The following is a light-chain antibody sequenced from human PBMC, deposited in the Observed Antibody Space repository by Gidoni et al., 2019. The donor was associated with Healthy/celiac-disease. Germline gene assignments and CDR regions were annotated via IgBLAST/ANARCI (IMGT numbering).Light chain of an antibody. CDR1: QDISNY. CDR3: QQYDNLPIT. J-gene: IGKJ5*01. V-gene: IGKV1-33*01. CDR2: DAS. Sequence: EIQMTQSPSSLSASVGDRVTITCQASQDISNYLNWYQQKPGKAPKLLIYDASNLETGVPSRFSGSGSGTDFTFTISSLQPEDIATYYCQQYDNLPITLXQXTRLEIK.